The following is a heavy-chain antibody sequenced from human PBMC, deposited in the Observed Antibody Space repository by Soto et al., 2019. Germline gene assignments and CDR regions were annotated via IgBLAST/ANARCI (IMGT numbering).Heavy chain of an antibody. V-gene: IGHV4-39*01. D-gene: IGHD3-22*01. CDR1: GGSISSRDYY. J-gene: IGHJ3*01. CDR3: ARPIGYYYDSSGFQHAFDL. Sequence: QLQLQESGPGLVKPSETLSLTCTVSGGSISSRDYYCAWMRQPPGKGLEWIGSGYDSGSTYYNPSLKRRVTISVDSSKNQVSLRLSSVTAADTAVYYCARPIGYYYDSSGFQHAFDLWGQGTMVTVSS. CDR2: GYDSGST.